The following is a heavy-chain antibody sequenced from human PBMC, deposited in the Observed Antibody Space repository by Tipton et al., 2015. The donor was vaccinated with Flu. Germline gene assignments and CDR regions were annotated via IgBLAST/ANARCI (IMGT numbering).Heavy chain of an antibody. D-gene: IGHD3-22*01. Sequence: LRLSCTVSGGSISSGSYYWSWIRQPAGKGLEWIGRIYTSGSTNYNPSPKSRVTISVDTSKNQFSLKLSSVTAADTAVYYCAREGDSSGHDAFDIWGQGTMVTVSS. J-gene: IGHJ3*02. CDR1: GGSISSGSYY. CDR3: AREGDSSGHDAFDI. V-gene: IGHV4-61*02. CDR2: IYTSGST.